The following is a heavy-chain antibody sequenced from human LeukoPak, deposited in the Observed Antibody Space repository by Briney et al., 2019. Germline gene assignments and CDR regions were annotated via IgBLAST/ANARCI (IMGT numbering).Heavy chain of an antibody. Sequence: PSETLSLTCTVSGYSISSGYYWGWIRQPPGKGLEWIGSIYHSGSTYYNPSLKSRVTISVDTSKNQFSLKLTSVTAADTAVYYCARVRDGNYGYNWLDSWGQGTRVTVSS. CDR1: GYSISSGYY. CDR3: ARVRDGNYGYNWLDS. J-gene: IGHJ5*01. D-gene: IGHD4-17*01. V-gene: IGHV4-38-2*02. CDR2: IYHSGST.